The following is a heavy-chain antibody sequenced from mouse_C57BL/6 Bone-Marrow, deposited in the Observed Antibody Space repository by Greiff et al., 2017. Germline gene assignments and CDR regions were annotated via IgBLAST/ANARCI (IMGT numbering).Heavy chain of an antibody. V-gene: IGHV14-1*01. CDR2: IDPEDGDT. Sequence: VQLQQSGAELVRPGASVKLSCTASGFNIKDYYMHWVKQRPEQGLEWIGRIDPEDGDTEYAPKFQGKANMTADTSSNTAYLQLSSLTSEDTAVYYCTTIITTVVAKDWYFDVWGTGTTVTVSS. CDR1: GFNIKDYY. CDR3: TTIITTVVAKDWYFDV. D-gene: IGHD1-1*01. J-gene: IGHJ1*03.